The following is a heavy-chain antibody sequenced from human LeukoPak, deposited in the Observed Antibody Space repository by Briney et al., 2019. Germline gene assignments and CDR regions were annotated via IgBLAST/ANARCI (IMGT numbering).Heavy chain of an antibody. D-gene: IGHD6-6*01. Sequence: GGSLRLSCAASGFTFSSYAMSWVRQAPGKGLEWVSAISGSGGSTYYADSVKGRFTISRDNAKNSLYLQMNSLRAEDTAVYYCARYSSSSPYYFDYWGQGTLVTVSS. CDR2: ISGSGGST. CDR3: ARYSSSSPYYFDY. J-gene: IGHJ4*02. CDR1: GFTFSSYA. V-gene: IGHV3-23*01.